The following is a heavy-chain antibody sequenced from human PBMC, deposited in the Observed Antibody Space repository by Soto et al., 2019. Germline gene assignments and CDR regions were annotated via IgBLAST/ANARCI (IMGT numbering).Heavy chain of an antibody. CDR3: ASENGYIYGPLCYHYGMDV. Sequence: EVQLVESGGGLVQPGGSLRLSCAASGFTFSDHYMDWVRQAPGKGLEWVGRIRNKVNGYTTEYAASVKGRFTISRDDSKNSLYLQMNSLKTEDTAVYYCASENGYIYGPLCYHYGMDVWGQGTTVTVSS. CDR2: IRNKVNGYTT. D-gene: IGHD5-18*01. CDR1: GFTFSDHY. V-gene: IGHV3-72*01. J-gene: IGHJ6*02.